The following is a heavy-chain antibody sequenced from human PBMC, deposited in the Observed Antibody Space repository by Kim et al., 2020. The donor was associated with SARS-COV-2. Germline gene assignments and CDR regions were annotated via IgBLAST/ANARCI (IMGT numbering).Heavy chain of an antibody. Sequence: SYADSVKGRFTISRDNSKNTLYLQMNSLRAEDTAVYYCAKYDSSGYYPDYWGQGTLVTVSS. V-gene: IGHV3-23*01. D-gene: IGHD3-22*01. J-gene: IGHJ4*02. CDR3: AKYDSSGYYPDY.